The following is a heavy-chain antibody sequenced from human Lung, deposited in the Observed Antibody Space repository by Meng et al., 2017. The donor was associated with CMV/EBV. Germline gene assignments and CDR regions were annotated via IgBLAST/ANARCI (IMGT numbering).Heavy chain of an antibody. CDR3: ARRQWRYYFDY. Sequence: GEXXKISCAASGFTFSSYCMSWVRQAPGKGLEWVANIKQDGSEKYYVDSVKGRFTISRDNAKNTLYLQMNSLRAEDTAVYYCARRQWRYYFDYWGQGTLVTVSS. CDR2: IKQDGSEK. D-gene: IGHD6-19*01. CDR1: GFTFSSYC. J-gene: IGHJ4*02. V-gene: IGHV3-7*01.